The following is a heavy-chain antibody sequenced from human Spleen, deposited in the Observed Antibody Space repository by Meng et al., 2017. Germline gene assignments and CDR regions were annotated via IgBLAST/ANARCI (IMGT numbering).Heavy chain of an antibody. D-gene: IGHD4-11*01. CDR1: GGSFSDYY. CDR3: ARGPTTMAHDFDY. J-gene: IGHJ4*01. CDR2: INHSGST. Sequence: VQLQQWGAGLLKPSETLSLTCVVSGGSFSDYYWSWIRQPPGKGLEWIGEINHSGSTNYNPSLESRATISVDTSQNNLSLKLSSVTAADSAVYYCARGPTTMAHDFDYWGRGTLVTVSS. V-gene: IGHV4-34*01.